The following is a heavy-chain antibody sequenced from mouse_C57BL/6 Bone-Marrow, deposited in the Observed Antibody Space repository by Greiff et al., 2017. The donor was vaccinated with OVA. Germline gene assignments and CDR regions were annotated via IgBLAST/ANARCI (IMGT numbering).Heavy chain of an antibody. CDR2: ISSGGDYI. D-gene: IGHD2-1*01. V-gene: IGHV5-9-1*02. CDR1: GFTFSSYA. Sequence: EVKLMESGEGLVKPGGSLKLSCAASGFTFSSYAMSWVRQTPEKRLEWVAYISSGGDYIYYADTVKGRFTISRDNARNTLYLQMSSLKSEDTAMYYCTRVGNPPFAYWGQGTLVTVSA. CDR3: TRVGNPPFAY. J-gene: IGHJ3*01.